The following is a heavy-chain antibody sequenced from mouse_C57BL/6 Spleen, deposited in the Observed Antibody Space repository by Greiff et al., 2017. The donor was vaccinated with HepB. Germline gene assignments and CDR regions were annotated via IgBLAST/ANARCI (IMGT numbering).Heavy chain of an antibody. CDR2: INPNNGGT. CDR3: ARWDSTWYFDV. J-gene: IGHJ1*03. V-gene: IGHV1-18*01. CDR1: GYTFTDYN. D-gene: IGHD2-5*01. Sequence: VQLQQSGPELVKPGASVKIPCKASGYTFTDYNMDWVKQSHGKSLEWIGDINPNNGGTIYNQKFKGKATLTVDKSSSTAYMELRSLTSEDTAVYYCARWDSTWYFDVWGTGTTVTVSS.